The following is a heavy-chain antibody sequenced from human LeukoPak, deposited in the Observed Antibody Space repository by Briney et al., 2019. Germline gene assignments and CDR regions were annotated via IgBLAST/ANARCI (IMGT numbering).Heavy chain of an antibody. CDR1: GFTFSSYA. J-gene: IGHJ4*02. Sequence: GGSLRLSCAASGFTFSSYAMSWVRQAPGKGLEWVSSISGNGGSTYDADSVKGRFTISRDNSKNTLYLQMNSLRAEDTAVYYCARGPYYDFWSGYFNFDYWGQGTLVTVSS. V-gene: IGHV3-23*01. CDR3: ARGPYYDFWSGYFNFDY. D-gene: IGHD3-3*01. CDR2: ISGNGGST.